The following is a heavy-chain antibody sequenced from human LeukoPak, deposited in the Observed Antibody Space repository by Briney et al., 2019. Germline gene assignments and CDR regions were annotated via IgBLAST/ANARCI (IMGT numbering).Heavy chain of an antibody. CDR1: GGIFSSYA. CDR3: ARELTYSANYYYYGMDV. V-gene: IGHV1-69*04. CDR2: IIPILGIA. J-gene: IGHJ6*02. D-gene: IGHD5-18*01. Sequence: SVKVSCKASGGIFSSYAISWVRQAPGQGLEWMGRIIPILGIANYAQKFQGRVTITADKSTSTAYMELSSLRSEDTAVYYCARELTYSANYYYYGMDVWGQGTTVTVSS.